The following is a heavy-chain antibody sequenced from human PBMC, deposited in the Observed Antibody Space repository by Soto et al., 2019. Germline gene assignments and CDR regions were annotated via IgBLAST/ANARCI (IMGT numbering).Heavy chain of an antibody. CDR2: IYYSGST. V-gene: IGHV4-39*01. D-gene: IGHD3-3*01. Sequence: SETLSLTCTVSGGSISSSSYYWGWIRQPPGKGKEWIGSIYYSGSTYYNPSLKSRVTISVDTSKNQFSLKLSSVTAADTAVYYCARSPLEWLSEYYYYYYMDVWGKGTTVTVSS. J-gene: IGHJ6*03. CDR3: ARSPLEWLSEYYYYYYMDV. CDR1: GGSISSSSYY.